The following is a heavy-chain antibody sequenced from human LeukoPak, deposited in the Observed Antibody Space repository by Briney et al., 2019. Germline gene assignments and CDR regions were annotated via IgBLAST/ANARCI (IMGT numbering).Heavy chain of an antibody. V-gene: IGHV1-2*02. CDR1: GYTFTGYY. CDR3: ARVGYCSTTSCSPYNWFDP. Sequence: ASVKVSCKASGYTFTGYYMHWVRQAPGQGLEWMGWINSNSGGTNYAQKFQGRVTMTRDTSTSTAYMDLSRLRSDDTAVYYCARVGYCSTTSCSPYNWFDPWGQGTLVTVSS. D-gene: IGHD2-2*01. CDR2: INSNSGGT. J-gene: IGHJ5*02.